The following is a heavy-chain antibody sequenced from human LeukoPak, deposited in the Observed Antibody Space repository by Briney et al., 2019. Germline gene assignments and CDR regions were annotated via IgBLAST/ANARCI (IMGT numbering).Heavy chain of an antibody. CDR3: ARARGYSIFGVVTLDY. J-gene: IGHJ4*02. V-gene: IGHV3-21*01. Sequence: GGSLRLSCAASGCTFSSYSMNWVRKAPGQGLEWVSSISSSSSYIYYADSVKGRFTISRDNDKNSLYLQMNSLRAEDTAVYYCARARGYSIFGVVTLDYWGQGTLVTVSS. CDR1: GCTFSSYS. D-gene: IGHD3-3*01. CDR2: ISSSSSYI.